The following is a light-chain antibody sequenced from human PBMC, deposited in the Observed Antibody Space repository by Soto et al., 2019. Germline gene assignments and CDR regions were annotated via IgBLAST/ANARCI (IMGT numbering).Light chain of an antibody. CDR1: SSNIGIGYD. CDR2: GNT. J-gene: IGLJ1*01. CDR3: KSYAGSNTYV. Sequence: QSVLTQPPSVSGAPGQRVTISCTGSSSNIGIGYDVHWYQQFPGTAPKLLIYGNTKRPSGVPDRFSGSKSGTSASLAITGLQAEDEAEYFCKSYAGSNTYVFGSGTKVTVL. V-gene: IGLV1-40*01.